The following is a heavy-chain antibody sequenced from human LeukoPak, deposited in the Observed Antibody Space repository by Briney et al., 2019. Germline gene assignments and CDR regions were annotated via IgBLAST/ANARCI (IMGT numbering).Heavy chain of an antibody. CDR1: GFTFSTYA. Sequence: QTGGPLRLSCAASGFTFSTYAMSWVRQAPGKWLEWVSAISGSGGSTYYADSVKGRFTISRDNSKNTLYQQMNSLRAEDTAVYYCAKGVSPRRFYGDYVGSFDYWGQGTLVTVSS. CDR3: AKGVSPRRFYGDYVGSFDY. V-gene: IGHV3-23*01. J-gene: IGHJ4*02. D-gene: IGHD4-17*01. CDR2: ISGSGGST.